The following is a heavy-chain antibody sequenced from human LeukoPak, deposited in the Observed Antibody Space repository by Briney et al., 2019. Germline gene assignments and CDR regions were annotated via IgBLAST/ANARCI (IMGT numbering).Heavy chain of an antibody. J-gene: IGHJ4*02. CDR2: IYSGGRT. V-gene: IGHV3-53*01. CDR1: GFTVSSNY. Sequence: PGGSLRLSCAASGFTVSSNYMSWVRQAPGKGLEWVSVIYSGGRTYYADSVKGRFSISRDNSKNTLYLQMKSLRAEDTDVYYCAKDEYYYGSGSYYDYWGQGTLVTVSS. D-gene: IGHD3-10*01. CDR3: AKDEYYYGSGSYYDY.